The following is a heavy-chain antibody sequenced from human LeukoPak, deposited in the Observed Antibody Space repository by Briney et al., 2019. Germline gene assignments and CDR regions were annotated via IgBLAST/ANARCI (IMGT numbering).Heavy chain of an antibody. CDR2: INHSGST. D-gene: IGHD6-6*01. CDR3: ARRPREYSSTHRRRSSAFDY. Sequence: PSETLSLTCTVSGGSINNYYWSWIRQPPGKGLEWIGEINHSGSTNYNPSLKSRVTISVDTSKNQFSLKLSSVTAADTAVYYCARRPREYSSTHRRRSSAFDYWGQGTLVTVSS. J-gene: IGHJ4*02. V-gene: IGHV4-34*01. CDR1: GGSINNYY.